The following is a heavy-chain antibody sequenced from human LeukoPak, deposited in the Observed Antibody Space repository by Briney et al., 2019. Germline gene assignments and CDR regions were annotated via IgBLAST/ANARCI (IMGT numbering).Heavy chain of an antibody. CDR1: GFTVSSNY. CDR2: ISSSSSYI. V-gene: IGHV3-21*01. CDR3: ARVASWQIDY. D-gene: IGHD2-2*01. J-gene: IGHJ4*02. Sequence: GGSLRLSCAASGFTVSSNYMSWVRQAPGKGLEWVSSISSSSSYIYYADSVKGRFTISRDNAKNSLYLQMNSLRAEDTAVYYCARVASWQIDYWGQGTLVTVSS.